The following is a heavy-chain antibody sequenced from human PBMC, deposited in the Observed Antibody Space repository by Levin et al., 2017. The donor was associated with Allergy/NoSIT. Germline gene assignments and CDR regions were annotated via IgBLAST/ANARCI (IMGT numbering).Heavy chain of an antibody. V-gene: IGHV3-15*01. CDR1: GFTFSNAW. CDR3: TTPPRVAATHKPLDY. Sequence: GGSLRLSCAASGFTFSNAWMSWIRQAPGKGLEWVGRIKSKTDGGTTDYAAPVKGRFTISRDDSKNTLYLQMNSLKTEDTAVYYCTTPPRVAATHKPLDYWGQGTLVTVSS. D-gene: IGHD2-15*01. CDR2: IKSKTDGGTT. J-gene: IGHJ4*02.